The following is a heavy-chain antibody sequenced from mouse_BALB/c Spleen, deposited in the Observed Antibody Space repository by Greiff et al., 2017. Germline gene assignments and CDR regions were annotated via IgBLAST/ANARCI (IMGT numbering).Heavy chain of an antibody. CDR2: IYPGSGST. J-gene: IGHJ3*01. Sequence: LQQPGSELVRPGASVKLSCKASGYTFTSYWMHWVKQRHGQGLEWIGNIYPGSGSTNYDEKFKSKGTLTVDTSSSTAYMHLSSLTSEDSAVYYCTRGNYDYDEGAWFAYWGQGTLVTVSA. CDR1: GYTFTSYW. D-gene: IGHD2-4*01. V-gene: IGHV1S22*01. CDR3: TRGNYDYDEGAWFAY.